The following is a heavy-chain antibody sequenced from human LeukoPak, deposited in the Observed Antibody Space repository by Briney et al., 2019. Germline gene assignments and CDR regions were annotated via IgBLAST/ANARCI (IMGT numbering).Heavy chain of an antibody. Sequence: PGGSLRLSCVVSGFTFSTYWMHWVRQAPGKGLVWVSRVSADGSTTIYADSVKGRFTISRDNAKNSLYLQMNSLRAEDTAVYYCARRAARGRFDPWGQGTLVTVSS. CDR2: VSADGSTT. J-gene: IGHJ5*02. CDR1: GFTFSTYW. V-gene: IGHV3-74*01. CDR3: ARRAARGRFDP. D-gene: IGHD6-6*01.